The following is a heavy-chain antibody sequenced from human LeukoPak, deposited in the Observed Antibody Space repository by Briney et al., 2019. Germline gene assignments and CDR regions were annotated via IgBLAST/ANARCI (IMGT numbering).Heavy chain of an antibody. CDR3: ATLSGGGYYYYYYMDV. CDR2: ISSSGSTI. D-gene: IGHD3-16*01. CDR1: GFTFSDYY. J-gene: IGHJ6*03. V-gene: IGHV3-11*04. Sequence: GGSLRLSCAASGFTFSDYYMSWIRQAPGKGLEWISYISSSGSTIYYAASVRGRFTISRDNAKNSLYLQMNSLRAEDTAVYYCATLSGGGYYYYYYMDVWAKGPRSPSP.